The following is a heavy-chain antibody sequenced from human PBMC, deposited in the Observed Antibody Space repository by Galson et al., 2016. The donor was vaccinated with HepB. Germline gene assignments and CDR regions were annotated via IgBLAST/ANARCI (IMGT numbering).Heavy chain of an antibody. CDR1: GDSVSSNSAA. D-gene: IGHD1/OR15-1a*01. Sequence: CATSGDSVSSNSAAWNWIRQSPSRGLEWLGRTYYRSKWYNDYAVSVKSRIIVNPDTSKNQFSLQLNSVTPEDTAVYYCVEQRKGAPYGMDVWGQGTTVTVS. V-gene: IGHV6-1*01. CDR3: VEQRKGAPYGMDV. J-gene: IGHJ6*02. CDR2: TYYRSKWYN.